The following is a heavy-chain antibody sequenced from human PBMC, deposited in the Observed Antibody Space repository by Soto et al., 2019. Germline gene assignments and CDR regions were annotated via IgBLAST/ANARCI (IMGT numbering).Heavy chain of an antibody. J-gene: IGHJ4*02. CDR3: TTDLDYGGNSPPYFDY. D-gene: IGHD4-17*01. Sequence: GGSLRLSCAASGFTFSNAWMNWVRQAPGKWLEWVGRIKSKTDGGTTDYAAPVKGRFTISRDDSKNTLYPQMNSLKTEDTAVYYCTTDLDYGGNSPPYFDYWGQGTLVTAPQ. V-gene: IGHV3-15*07. CDR1: GFTFSNAW. CDR2: IKSKTDGGTT.